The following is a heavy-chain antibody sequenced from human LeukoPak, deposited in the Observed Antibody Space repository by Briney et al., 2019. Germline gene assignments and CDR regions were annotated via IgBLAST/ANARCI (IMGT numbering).Heavy chain of an antibody. CDR2: IYYSGST. CDR3: ARPERHYDFWSGWDV. Sequence: SETLSLTCTVSGGSISSSSYYWGWIRQPPGKGLEWIGSIYYSGSTYYNPSLKSRVTISVDTSKNQFSLKLSSVTAADTAVYYCARPERHYDFWSGWDVWGKGTTVTVSS. J-gene: IGHJ6*04. D-gene: IGHD3-3*01. V-gene: IGHV4-39*01. CDR1: GGSISSSSYY.